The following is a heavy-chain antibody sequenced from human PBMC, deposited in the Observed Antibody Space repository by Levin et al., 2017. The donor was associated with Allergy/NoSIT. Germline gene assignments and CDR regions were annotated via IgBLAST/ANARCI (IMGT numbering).Heavy chain of an antibody. V-gene: IGHV3-30*04. J-gene: IGHJ4*02. Sequence: PGGSLRLSCAASGFTLRTYAMHWFRQAPGKGLEWVAVVTYDGRNTYYADSVQGRFTISRDTFKNALYLQMNSLRAEDTAVYYCAREYWSSAVAGVDYWGQGTLVTVSS. CDR3: AREYWSSAVAGVDY. CDR1: GFTLRTYA. D-gene: IGHD6-19*01. CDR2: VTYDGRNT.